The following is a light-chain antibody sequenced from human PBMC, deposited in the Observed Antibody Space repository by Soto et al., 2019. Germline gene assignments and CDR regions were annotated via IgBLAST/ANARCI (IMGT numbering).Light chain of an antibody. Sequence: QSVLTQPASVSGSPGQSITISCTGTSSDVGYYNFVSWYQQHPGQAPKLIIYEVSNRPSGVSNRFSASKSGNTASLTISGLQAEDEADYHCSSYSGSTAFYVFGTGTKLTVL. CDR3: SSYSGSTAFYV. J-gene: IGLJ1*01. CDR2: EVS. V-gene: IGLV2-14*01. CDR1: SSDVGYYNF.